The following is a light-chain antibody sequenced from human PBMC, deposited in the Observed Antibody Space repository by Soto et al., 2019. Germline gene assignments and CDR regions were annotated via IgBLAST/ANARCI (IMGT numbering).Light chain of an antibody. J-gene: IGKJ1*01. CDR1: QSISSY. CDR3: QQSDVSPRT. Sequence: DIQMTRSPSSLSASVVDRFTITCLASQSISSYLNWYQQRPGKAPNLLIYDATRLHSGVPPRFSGSGYGTDFTLTITSLQLEDFATYYCQQSDVSPRTFGQGTKVDIK. CDR2: DAT. V-gene: IGKV1-39*01.